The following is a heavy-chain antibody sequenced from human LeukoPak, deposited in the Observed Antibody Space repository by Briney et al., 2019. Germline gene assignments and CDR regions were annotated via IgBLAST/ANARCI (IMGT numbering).Heavy chain of an antibody. CDR1: GFTFSSYS. J-gene: IGHJ6*02. CDR2: ISPSGAKT. CDR3: AKDRRGYSGYGYDYYGLDV. D-gene: IGHD5-12*01. V-gene: IGHV3-23*01. Sequence: PGGSLRLSCAASGFTFSSYSMNWVRQAPGRGLEWVSGISPSGAKTLYADSVKGRFTVSRDNSKNTLYLQMNSLRVEDTAVYYCAKDRRGYSGYGYDYYGLDVWGRGSTVTVSS.